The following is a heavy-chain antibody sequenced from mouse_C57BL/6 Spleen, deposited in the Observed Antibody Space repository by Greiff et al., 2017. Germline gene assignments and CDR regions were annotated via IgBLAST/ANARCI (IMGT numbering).Heavy chain of an antibody. D-gene: IGHD1-1*01. Sequence: VQRVESGAELARPGASVKLSCKASGYTFTSYGISWVKQRTGQGLEWIGEIYPRSGNTYYNEKFKGKATLTADKSSSTAYMELRSLTSEDSAVYFCARSIYYYGSSYFYAMDYWGQGTSVTVSS. V-gene: IGHV1-81*01. CDR2: IYPRSGNT. CDR1: GYTFTSYG. CDR3: ARSIYYYGSSYFYAMDY. J-gene: IGHJ4*01.